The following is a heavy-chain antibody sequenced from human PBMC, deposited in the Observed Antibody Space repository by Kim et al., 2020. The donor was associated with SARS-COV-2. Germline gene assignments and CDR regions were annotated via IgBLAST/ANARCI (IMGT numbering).Heavy chain of an antibody. D-gene: IGHD5-12*01. V-gene: IGHV4-39*01. J-gene: IGHJ4*02. Sequence: YYHPSLKSRVTISVDTSKNQFSLKLSSVTAADTAVYYCAREDIVATIIDYWGQGTLVTVSS. CDR3: AREDIVATIIDY.